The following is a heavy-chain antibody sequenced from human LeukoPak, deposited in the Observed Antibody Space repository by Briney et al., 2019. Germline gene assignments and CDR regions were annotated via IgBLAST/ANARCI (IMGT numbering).Heavy chain of an antibody. D-gene: IGHD3-10*01. CDR2: ISYDGSNK. Sequence: GGSLRLSCAASGFTFSSYGMHWVRQAPGKGLEWVAVISYDGSNKYYADSVKGRFTISRDNSKNTLYLQMNSLRAEDTAVYYCARDHVVVRGELSDAFDIWGQGTMVTVSS. J-gene: IGHJ3*02. CDR3: ARDHVVVRGELSDAFDI. CDR1: GFTFSSYG. V-gene: IGHV3-30*03.